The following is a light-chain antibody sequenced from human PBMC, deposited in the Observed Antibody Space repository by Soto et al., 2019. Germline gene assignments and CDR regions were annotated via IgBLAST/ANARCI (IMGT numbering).Light chain of an antibody. CDR2: EVS. CDR1: SSDVGGYNY. CDR3: ASYAGTKLFV. Sequence: QSALTQPASVSGSPGQSITISCTGTSSDVGGYNYGSWYQQHPGKAPKLMIYEVSNRPSGGSNRFSGSKSGNTASLTISGLQAEDEAEYYFASYAGTKLFVFGSGTKLTVI. J-gene: IGLJ1*01. V-gene: IGLV2-14*01.